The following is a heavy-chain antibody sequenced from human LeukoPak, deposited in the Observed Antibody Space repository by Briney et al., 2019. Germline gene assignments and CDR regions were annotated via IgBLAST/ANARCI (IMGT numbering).Heavy chain of an antibody. CDR2: IYYSGST. Sequence: SETLSLTCTVSGGSISSYYWSWIRQPPGKGLEWIGYIYYSGSTNYNPSLKSRVTISVDTSKNQFSLKLSSVTAADMAVYYCARAAIAAAGYFDYWGQGTLVTVSS. J-gene: IGHJ4*02. CDR1: GGSISSYY. D-gene: IGHD6-13*01. CDR3: ARAAIAAAGYFDY. V-gene: IGHV4-59*01.